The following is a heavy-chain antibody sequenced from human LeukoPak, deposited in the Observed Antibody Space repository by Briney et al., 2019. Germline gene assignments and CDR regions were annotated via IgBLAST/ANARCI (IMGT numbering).Heavy chain of an antibody. J-gene: IGHJ6*03. CDR1: GGSISSYY. Sequence: SETLSLTCTVSGGSISSYYWSWIRQPPGKGLEWIGYIYTSGSTNYNPSLKSRDTISVDTSKNQFSLKLSSVTDADTAVYYCARQGPGDGYNFYYYYYMDVWGKGTTVTVSS. CDR3: ARQGPGDGYNFYYYYYMDV. CDR2: IYTSGST. V-gene: IGHV4-4*09. D-gene: IGHD5-24*01.